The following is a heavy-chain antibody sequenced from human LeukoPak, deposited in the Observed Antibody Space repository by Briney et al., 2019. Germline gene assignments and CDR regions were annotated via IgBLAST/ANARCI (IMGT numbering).Heavy chain of an antibody. Sequence: SETLSLTCTVSGGSISSYYWSWIRQPPGKGLEWIGYIYYSGSTNYNPSLKSRVTISVDTSKNQFSLKLSSVTAADTAVYYCAREPRFYYNSSGYHEGCAFDIWGQGTMVTVSS. CDR1: GGSISSYY. D-gene: IGHD3-22*01. V-gene: IGHV4-59*01. J-gene: IGHJ3*02. CDR2: IYYSGST. CDR3: AREPRFYYNSSGYHEGCAFDI.